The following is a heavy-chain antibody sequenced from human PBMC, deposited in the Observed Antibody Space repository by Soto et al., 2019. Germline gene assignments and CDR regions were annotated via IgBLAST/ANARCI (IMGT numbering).Heavy chain of an antibody. CDR3: AIVSPDLIVVVVAATWYYMDV. J-gene: IGHJ6*03. CDR1: GFTFSSYW. Sequence: GGSLRLSCAASGFTFSSYWMSWVRQAPGKGLEWVANIKQDGSEKYYVDSVKGRFTISRDNAKNSLYLQMNSLRAEDTAVYYFAIVSPDLIVVVVAATWYYMDVWGKGTTVTVSS. D-gene: IGHD2-15*01. CDR2: IKQDGSEK. V-gene: IGHV3-7*01.